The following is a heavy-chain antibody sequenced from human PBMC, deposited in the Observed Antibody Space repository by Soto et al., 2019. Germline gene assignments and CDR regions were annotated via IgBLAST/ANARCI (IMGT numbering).Heavy chain of an antibody. CDR2: IYYSGST. V-gene: IGHV4-39*01. CDR1: GGSISSSSYY. D-gene: IGHD3-16*02. J-gene: IGHJ5*02. Sequence: QLQLQESGPGLVKPSETLSLTCTVSGGSISSSSYYWGWIRQPPGKGLEWIGSIYYSGSTYYNPSLKSRVTISVDTSKNQFSLKLSSVTAADTAVYYCARQSGDDYVWGSYRSRWFDPWGQGTLVTVSS. CDR3: ARQSGDDYVWGSYRSRWFDP.